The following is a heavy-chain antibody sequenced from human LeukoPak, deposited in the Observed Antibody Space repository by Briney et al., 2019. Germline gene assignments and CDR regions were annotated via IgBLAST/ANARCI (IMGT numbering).Heavy chain of an antibody. CDR2: VFYVGTP. CDR3: ARHGSGDYFFDY. CDR1: GGSISSGIYY. Sequence: SETLSLTCTVSGGSISSGIYYWGWIRHPPGKRLEWLGTVFYVGTPYYNPSLKSRVTISVDTSKNHFSLGLSSVTAADTAVYYCARHGSGDYFFDYWGQGSLVTVSS. D-gene: IGHD4-17*01. V-gene: IGHV4-39*01. J-gene: IGHJ4*02.